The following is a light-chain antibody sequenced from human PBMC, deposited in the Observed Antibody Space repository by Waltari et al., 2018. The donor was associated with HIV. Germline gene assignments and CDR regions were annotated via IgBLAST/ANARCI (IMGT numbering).Light chain of an antibody. CDR2: GNS. Sequence: QSVLTPPPSVSGAPGQRVTISCTGSSSNIGAGYDVPWYQQLPGTAPKLLIYGNSNRPSGVPDRFSGSKSGTSASLAITGLQAADEADYYCQSYDSSLTTWVFGGGTKLTVL. CDR3: QSYDSSLTTWV. V-gene: IGLV1-40*01. CDR1: SSNIGAGYD. J-gene: IGLJ3*02.